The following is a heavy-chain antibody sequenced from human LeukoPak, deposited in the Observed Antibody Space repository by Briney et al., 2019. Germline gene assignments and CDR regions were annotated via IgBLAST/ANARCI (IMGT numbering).Heavy chain of an antibody. Sequence: GGSLRLSCAASGFTFSSYAMSWVRQAPGKGLEWVSAISGSGGSTYYADSVKGRFTISRDNSKNTLYLQMNSLRAEDTAVYYCAKAVTAHSSSWHPTGDYWGQGTLVTVSS. J-gene: IGHJ4*02. D-gene: IGHD6-13*01. CDR2: ISGSGGST. CDR3: AKAVTAHSSSWHPTGDY. V-gene: IGHV3-23*01. CDR1: GFTFSSYA.